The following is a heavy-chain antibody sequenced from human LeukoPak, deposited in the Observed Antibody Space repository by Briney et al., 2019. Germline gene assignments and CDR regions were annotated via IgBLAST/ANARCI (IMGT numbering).Heavy chain of an antibody. CDR1: GGSISSGSDC. J-gene: IGHJ4*02. D-gene: IGHD2-8*01. CDR2: ISTSGST. Sequence: SQTLSLTCTVSGGSISSGSDCWSWLRQPAGNGLEWIGRISTSGSTNYNPSLKSRVTISVDTSRNQFSLNLSSLTAAETAVYYCARAAGVAFDYWGQGTLVTVPS. CDR3: ARAAGVAFDY. V-gene: IGHV4-61*02.